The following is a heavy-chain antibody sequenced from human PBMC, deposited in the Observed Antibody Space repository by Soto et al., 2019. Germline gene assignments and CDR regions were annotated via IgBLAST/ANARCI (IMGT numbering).Heavy chain of an antibody. J-gene: IGHJ5*02. CDR2: IYYSGST. Sequence: SETLSLTCTVSGGSISSYYWSWIRQPPGKGLEWIGYIYYSGSTNYNPSLKSRVTISVDTSKNQFSLKLSSVTAADTAVYYCARVRLAAADLNWFDPWGQGNLVTVSS. D-gene: IGHD6-13*01. V-gene: IGHV4-59*01. CDR1: GGSISSYY. CDR3: ARVRLAAADLNWFDP.